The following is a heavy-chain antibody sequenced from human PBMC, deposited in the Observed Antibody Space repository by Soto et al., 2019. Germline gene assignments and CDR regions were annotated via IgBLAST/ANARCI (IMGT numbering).Heavy chain of an antibody. D-gene: IGHD5-12*01. CDR1: GGTFSSYA. J-gene: IGHJ4*02. CDR2: IIPIFGTA. V-gene: IGHV1-69*01. Sequence: QVQLVQSGAEVKKPGSSVKVSCKASGGTFSSYAISWVRQAPVQGLEWMGGIIPIFGTANYAQKFQGRVTITADESTSTAYMELSSLRSEDTAVYYSARGKVGYDGPGYFDYWGQGTLVTVSS. CDR3: ARGKVGYDGPGYFDY.